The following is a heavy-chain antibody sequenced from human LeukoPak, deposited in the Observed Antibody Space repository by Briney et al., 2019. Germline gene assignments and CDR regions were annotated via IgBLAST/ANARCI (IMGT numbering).Heavy chain of an antibody. Sequence: GGSLRLSCAASGFTFSSYGMHWVRQAPGKGLEWVAFIRYDGSNKYYADSVKGRFTISRDNSKNTLHLQMNSLRAEDTAVYYCAKNQGSGWYDPRPDYWGQGTLVTVSS. D-gene: IGHD6-19*01. CDR2: IRYDGSNK. CDR3: AKNQGSGWYDPRPDY. V-gene: IGHV3-30*02. J-gene: IGHJ4*02. CDR1: GFTFSSYG.